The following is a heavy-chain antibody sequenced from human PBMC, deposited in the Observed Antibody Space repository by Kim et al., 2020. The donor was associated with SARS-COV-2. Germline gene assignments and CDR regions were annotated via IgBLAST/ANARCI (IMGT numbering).Heavy chain of an antibody. V-gene: IGHV7-4-1*02. Sequence: ASVKVSCKASGYTFTSYAMNWVRQAPGQGLEWMGWINTNTGNPTYAQGFTGRFVFSLDTSVSTAYLQISSLKAEDTAVYYCARQAYCGGDCYSGWFDPWGQGTLVTVSS. J-gene: IGHJ5*02. CDR1: GYTFTSYA. CDR2: INTNTGNP. D-gene: IGHD2-21*01. CDR3: ARQAYCGGDCYSGWFDP.